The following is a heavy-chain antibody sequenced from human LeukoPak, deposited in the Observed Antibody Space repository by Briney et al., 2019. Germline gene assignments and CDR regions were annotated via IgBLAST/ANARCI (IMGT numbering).Heavy chain of an antibody. D-gene: IGHD1-26*01. CDR3: AKGKWELLQVYYFGY. J-gene: IGHJ4*02. CDR2: ISWNRGSI. CDR1: GFTFDDYA. Sequence: GRSLRLSCAASGFTFDDYAMHWVRQAPGKGLEWVSGISWNRGSIGYADSVKGRLTISREKAKNSLYLQMNSLRAEDTALYYCAKGKWELLQVYYFGYWGQGTLVTVSS. V-gene: IGHV3-9*01.